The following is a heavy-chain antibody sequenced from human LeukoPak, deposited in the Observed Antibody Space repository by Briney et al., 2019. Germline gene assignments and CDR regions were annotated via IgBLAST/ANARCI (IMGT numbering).Heavy chain of an antibody. Sequence: PSETLSLTCSVSGDSLSRGSYYWNWIWQPAGKGLEWIGRISASGNTNYNPSLKSRVTLSVDASKNQFSLRLTSVTAADTAVYYCARASTGYSSGSPRPGAFDIWGQGTMVTVSS. J-gene: IGHJ3*02. CDR3: ARASTGYSSGSPRPGAFDI. CDR2: ISASGNT. V-gene: IGHV4-61*02. D-gene: IGHD6-19*01. CDR1: GDSLSRGSYY.